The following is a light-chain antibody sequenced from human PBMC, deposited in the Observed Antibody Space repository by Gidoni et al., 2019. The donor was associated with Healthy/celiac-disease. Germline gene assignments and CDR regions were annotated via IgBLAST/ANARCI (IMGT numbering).Light chain of an antibody. V-gene: IGKV1-13*02. J-gene: IGKJ5*01. CDR2: DAS. CDR1: QVISSA. Sequence: AIQLTQSPSSLSASVGDRVTITCRASQVISSALDWYQQKPGKAPKLLIYDASSLESGVPSRFSGSGSGTDFTLTISSLQPEDFATYYCQQFNSYPITFGQGTRLEIK. CDR3: QQFNSYPIT.